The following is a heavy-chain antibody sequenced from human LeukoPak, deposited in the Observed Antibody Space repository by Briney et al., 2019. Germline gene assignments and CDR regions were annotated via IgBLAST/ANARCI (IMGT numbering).Heavy chain of an antibody. CDR3: AREYCSSTSCYTIDP. CDR2: ISAYNGNT. CDR1: GYTFTSYG. Sequence: ASVKVSCKASGYTFTSYGISWVRQAPGQGLEWMGWISAYNGNTNYAQKLRGRVTMTTDTSTSTAYMELRSLRSDDTAVYYCAREYCSSTSCYTIDPWGQGTLVTVSS. J-gene: IGHJ5*02. D-gene: IGHD2-2*02. V-gene: IGHV1-18*01.